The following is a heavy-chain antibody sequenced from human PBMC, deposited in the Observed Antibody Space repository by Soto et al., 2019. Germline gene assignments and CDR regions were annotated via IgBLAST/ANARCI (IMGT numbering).Heavy chain of an antibody. J-gene: IGHJ3*02. V-gene: IGHV3-15*01. CDR1: GFTFSNAW. CDR3: TTWSLGYCSGGSCYHAFDI. D-gene: IGHD2-15*01. Sequence: GVLRLSCAASGFTFSNAWMSWVRQAPGKGLEWVGRIKSKTDGGTTDYAAPVKGRFTISRDDSKNTLYLQMNSLKTEDTAVYYCTTWSLGYCSGGSCYHAFDIWGQGTMVTVSS. CDR2: IKSKTDGGTT.